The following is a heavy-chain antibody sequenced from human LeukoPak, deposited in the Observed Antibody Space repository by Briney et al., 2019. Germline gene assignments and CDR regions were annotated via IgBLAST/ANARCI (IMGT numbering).Heavy chain of an antibody. V-gene: IGHV3-48*02. J-gene: IGHJ5*02. CDR3: ARDASYSGSYYGIGH. Sequence: GGSLGLSCAASGFTFSSYSMNWVRQAPGKGLEWVSYISSSSSTIYYTDSVKGRFTISRDNAKNSLYLQMNSLRDEETAVYYCARDASYSGSYYGIGHWGQGTLVTVSS. CDR1: GFTFSSYS. D-gene: IGHD1-26*01. CDR2: ISSSSSTI.